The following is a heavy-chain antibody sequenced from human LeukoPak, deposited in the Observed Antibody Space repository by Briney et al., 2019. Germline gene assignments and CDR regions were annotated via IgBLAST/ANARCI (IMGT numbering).Heavy chain of an antibody. D-gene: IGHD1-26*01. CDR3: ARSTPEWELLYYFDY. J-gene: IGHJ4*02. V-gene: IGHV3-21*01. CDR2: ISSSSSYI. Sequence: PGGSLRLSCAASGFTFSSYSMNWVRQAPGKGLEWVSSISSSSSYINYADSVKGRFTISRDNAKNSLYLQMNSLRAEDTAVYYCARSTPEWELLYYFDYWGQGTLVTVSS. CDR1: GFTFSSYS.